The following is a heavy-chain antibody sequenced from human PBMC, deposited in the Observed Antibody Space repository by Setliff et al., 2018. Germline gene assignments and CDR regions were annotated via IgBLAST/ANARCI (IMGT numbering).Heavy chain of an antibody. CDR3: ARSYSNSLEY. Sequence: SETLSLTCTVSGGSISSGSYYWSWIRQPAGKGLEWIGHIYTSGSTNYNPSLKSRVTMSVDKSKNQFSLKLNSVTAADTAVYYCARSYSNSLEYWGQGTLVTVSS. J-gene: IGHJ4*02. D-gene: IGHD4-4*01. CDR2: IYTSGST. V-gene: IGHV4-61*09. CDR1: GGSISSGSYY.